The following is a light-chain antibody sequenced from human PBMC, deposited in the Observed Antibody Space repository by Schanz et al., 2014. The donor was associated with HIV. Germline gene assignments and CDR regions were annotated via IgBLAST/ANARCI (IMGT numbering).Light chain of an antibody. V-gene: IGLV2-11*01. CDR3: CSYAGSSTFLYV. J-gene: IGLJ1*01. CDR2: DVS. Sequence: QSALTQPPSASGSPGQSITISCTGTSSDVGGYNYVSWYQQHPGKAPKLMIYDVSKRPSGVPDRFSGSKSGNTASLTISGLQAEDEADYYCCSYAGSSTFLYVFGTGTKVTVL. CDR1: SSDVGGYNY.